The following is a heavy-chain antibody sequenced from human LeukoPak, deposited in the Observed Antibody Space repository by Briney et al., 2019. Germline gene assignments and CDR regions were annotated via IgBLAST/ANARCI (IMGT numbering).Heavy chain of an antibody. CDR1: GFTFSSYG. D-gene: IGHD6-19*01. CDR2: ISYDGSNK. Sequence: GGSLRLSCAASGFTFSSYGMHWGRQAPGKGLEWVAVISYDGSNKYYADSVKGRFTISRDNSKNTLYLQMNSLRAEDTAVYYCAKGSGYSSGWSFDYWGQGTLVTVSS. CDR3: AKGSGYSSGWSFDY. V-gene: IGHV3-30*18. J-gene: IGHJ4*02.